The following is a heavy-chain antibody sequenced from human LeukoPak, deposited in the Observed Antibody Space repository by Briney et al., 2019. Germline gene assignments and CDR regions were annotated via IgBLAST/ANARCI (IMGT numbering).Heavy chain of an antibody. V-gene: IGHV3-74*01. CDR1: GFTFSRYW. CDR3: PTFEGGG. CDR2: ISSDGSTT. Sequence: GGSLSLSCAASGFTFSRYWMHWVRQAPGKGLVWVARISSDGSTTNYADFVKGRFTISRDNAKNTLYLQMNSLRVEDTAVYYCPTFEGGGWGQGTLVTVSS. D-gene: IGHD3-16*01. J-gene: IGHJ4*02.